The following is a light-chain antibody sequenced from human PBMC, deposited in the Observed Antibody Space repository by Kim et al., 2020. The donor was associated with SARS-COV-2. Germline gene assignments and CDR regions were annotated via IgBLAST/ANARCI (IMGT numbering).Light chain of an antibody. CDR2: DVT. CDR1: SSDVGTYNF. V-gene: IGLV2-11*01. CDR3: CSYAGSVV. J-gene: IGLJ2*01. Sequence: QSALTQPRSVSGSPGQSVTISCTGTSSDVGTYNFVSWYQQHPGKAPKLIIFDVTERPSGVPDRFSGSKSGNTASLTISGLQAEDEADYYCCSYAGSVVFGGRTQLTVL.